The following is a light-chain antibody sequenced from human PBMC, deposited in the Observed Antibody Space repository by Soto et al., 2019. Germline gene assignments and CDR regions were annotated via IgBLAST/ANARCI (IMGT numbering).Light chain of an antibody. J-gene: IGKJ1*01. CDR2: LGS. V-gene: IGKV2-28*01. CDR1: QSLLHRNGNNY. Sequence: DIVVTQSHLSVPVTPGEPASISCRSSQSLLHRNGNNYLEWYVQKPGQSPQLLIYLGSNRAAGVPNRFSGSGAGTDFTLKIRRVETGDVGVYYCLQALQTPWTFGQGTKVDIK. CDR3: LQALQTPWT.